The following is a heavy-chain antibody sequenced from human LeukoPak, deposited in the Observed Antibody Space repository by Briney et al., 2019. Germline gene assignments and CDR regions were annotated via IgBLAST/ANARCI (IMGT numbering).Heavy chain of an antibody. CDR3: ARHVVGATDTFDY. D-gene: IGHD1-26*01. CDR2: IYTSGST. Sequence: SETLSLTCTVSGGSISSYYWSWTRQPPGEGLEWIGYIYTSGSTNYNPSLKSRVTISVDTSKNQFSLKLSSVTAADTAVYYCARHVVGATDTFDYWGQGTLVTVSS. J-gene: IGHJ4*02. CDR1: GGSISSYY. V-gene: IGHV4-4*09.